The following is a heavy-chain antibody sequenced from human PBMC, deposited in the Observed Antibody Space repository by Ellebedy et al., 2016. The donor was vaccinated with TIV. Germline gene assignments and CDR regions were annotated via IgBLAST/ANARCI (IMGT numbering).Heavy chain of an antibody. J-gene: IGHJ6*02. CDR2: IYPGDSDT. CDR1: RYSFTSYW. CDR3: ARLAAGLYYYYYGMDV. D-gene: IGHD6-19*01. V-gene: IGHV5-51*01. Sequence: PGGSLRLSCKGSRYSFTSYWIGWVRQIPGKGLEWMGIIYPGDSDTRYSPSFQGQVTISADKSISTAYLQWSSLKASDTAMYYCARLAAGLYYYYYGMDVWGQGTAVTVSS.